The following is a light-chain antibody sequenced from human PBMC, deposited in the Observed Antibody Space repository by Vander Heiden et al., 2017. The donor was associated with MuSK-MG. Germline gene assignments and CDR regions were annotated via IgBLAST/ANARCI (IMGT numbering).Light chain of an antibody. CDR3: QVWDSTYVV. CDR1: NIGSKN. V-gene: IGLV3-9*01. CDR2: RDV. Sequence: SYELTQPLSVSVALGQTARITCGGNNIGSKNVHWYQQKPGQAPVLVIHRDVHRPAGIPWRISCSNSGNTATPSISTAQAGDEDYYYCQVWDSTYVVFGGGTKLTVL. J-gene: IGLJ2*01.